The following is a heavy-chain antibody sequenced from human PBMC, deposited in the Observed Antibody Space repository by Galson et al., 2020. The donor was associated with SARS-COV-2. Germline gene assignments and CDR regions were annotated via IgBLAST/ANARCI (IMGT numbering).Heavy chain of an antibody. Sequence: GGSLRLSCAASGFTFSSYRMSWVRQAPGKGLEGVANIKQDGSERYYVDSVKGRFTISRDNAKNSLYLQMNSLRAEDTAVYYCARGDYSYYYYGMDVWGQGTTVTVSS. J-gene: IGHJ6*02. CDR1: GFTFSSYR. CDR2: IKQDGSER. D-gene: IGHD2-15*01. V-gene: IGHV3-7*01. CDR3: ARGDYSYYYYGMDV.